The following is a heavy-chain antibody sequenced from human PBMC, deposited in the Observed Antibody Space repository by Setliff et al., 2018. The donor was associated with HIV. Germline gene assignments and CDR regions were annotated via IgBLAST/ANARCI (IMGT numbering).Heavy chain of an antibody. CDR3: ARRRLEYCGGDCYYYYMDF. CDR1: GYTFTTFG. D-gene: IGHD2-21*01. Sequence: ASVKVSCKASGYTFTTFGISWLRQAPGQEPEWMGSISVHDGKKNYGQKFHGRLSMSTDTSASTAYMELRSLRPGDTAIYYCARRRLEYCGGDCYYYYMDFWGKGTTVTVSS. J-gene: IGHJ6*03. V-gene: IGHV1-18*01. CDR2: ISVHDGKK.